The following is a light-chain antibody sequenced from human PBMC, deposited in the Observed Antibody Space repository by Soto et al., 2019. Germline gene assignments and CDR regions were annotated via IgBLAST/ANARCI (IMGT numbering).Light chain of an antibody. CDR3: CSYTVSGTYV. Sequence: QSALTQPASVSGSPGQSITISCSGTSSDVGGYNYVSCYQQHPGKAPKLMIYAVSNRPSGVSNRFSGSKSGNTATLTISGLQAEDEADYYCCSYTVSGTYVFGTGTKVTVL. J-gene: IGLJ1*01. V-gene: IGLV2-14*01. CDR2: AVS. CDR1: SSDVGGYNY.